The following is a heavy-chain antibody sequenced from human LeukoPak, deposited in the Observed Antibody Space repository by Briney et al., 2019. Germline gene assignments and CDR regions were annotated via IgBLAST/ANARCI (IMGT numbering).Heavy chain of an antibody. CDR1: GFTFSSYG. D-gene: IGHD5-18*01. J-gene: IGHJ4*02. Sequence: GGSLRLSCAASGFTFSSYGMSWVRQAPGKGLEWVSAISGSGGSTYYADSVKGRFTISRDNSKNTLYLQMNSLRAEDTAVYYCAKLGSGYSYGSRLDYWGQGTLVTVSS. CDR3: AKLGSGYSYGSRLDY. V-gene: IGHV3-23*01. CDR2: ISGSGGST.